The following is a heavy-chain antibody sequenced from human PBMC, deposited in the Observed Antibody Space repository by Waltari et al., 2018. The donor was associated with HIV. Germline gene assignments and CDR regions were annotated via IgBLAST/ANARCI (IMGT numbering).Heavy chain of an antibody. CDR2: INSAGSAT. Sequence: LVESGGGSVQPGKSLKLSCAASGFSFSGYWMHWVRQSPGKGLVWVAGINSAGSATTYAGSVQGRFSISRDNRNKFLYLYMNKLRVDDTAVYYCTKEGYAYDFWSGSNSYYGLDVWGQGTTVTVSS. D-gene: IGHD3-3*01. V-gene: IGHV3-74*02. CDR3: TKEGYAYDFWSGSNSYYGLDV. J-gene: IGHJ6*02. CDR1: GFSFSGYW.